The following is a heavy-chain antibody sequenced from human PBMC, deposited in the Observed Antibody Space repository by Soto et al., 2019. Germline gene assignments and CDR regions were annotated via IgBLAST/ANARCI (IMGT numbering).Heavy chain of an antibody. CDR1: GFTISTYA. CDR3: ATTEYGSRTYPSILEY. V-gene: IGHV3-23*01. CDR2: IGVRVDDI. D-gene: IGHD3-10*01. Sequence: EVHLLESGGGLVQPGGSLRLSCTASGFTISTYAMSWVRQAPGKGLEWVSTIGVRVDDIYYTDSVKGLFTVSRDNSKSPVYLQMNGLRADDTAVYFCATTEYGSRTYPSILEYWGRGTLVTVSS. J-gene: IGHJ4*02.